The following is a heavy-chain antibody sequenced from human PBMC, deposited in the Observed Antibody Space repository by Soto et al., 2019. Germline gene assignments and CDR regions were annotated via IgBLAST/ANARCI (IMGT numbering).Heavy chain of an antibody. Sequence: SETLCLTCAVYGGSFSGYYWSWIRQPPGKGLEWIGEINHSGSTNYNPSLKSRVTISVDTSKNQFSMKLSSVTAADTALYHCARGSRPVTTVISDYYYYYYMDVWGKGTTVTVS. J-gene: IGHJ6*03. CDR2: INHSGST. CDR1: GGSFSGYY. CDR3: ARGSRPVTTVISDYYYYYYMDV. V-gene: IGHV4-34*01. D-gene: IGHD4-4*01.